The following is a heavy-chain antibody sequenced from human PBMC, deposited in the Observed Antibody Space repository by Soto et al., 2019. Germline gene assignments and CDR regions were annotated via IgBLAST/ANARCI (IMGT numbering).Heavy chain of an antibody. V-gene: IGHV5-51*01. J-gene: IGHJ3*02. CDR3: ATPTGGNYVGGFDI. D-gene: IGHD1-7*01. Sequence: PGESLKISCKGSGYSFIDYWIGWVRQVPGKGLEWMGVIYPGDSDTRYSPSFQGQVTISADKSISTAYLQWSSLKASDSAMYYCATPTGGNYVGGFDIWGLGTMVTVSS. CDR1: GYSFIDYW. CDR2: IYPGDSDT.